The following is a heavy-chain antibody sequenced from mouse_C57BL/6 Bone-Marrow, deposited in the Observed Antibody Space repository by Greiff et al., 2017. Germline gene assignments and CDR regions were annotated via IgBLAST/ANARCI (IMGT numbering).Heavy chain of an antibody. CDR1: GFTFSSYA. D-gene: IGHD1-1*01. J-gene: IGHJ3*01. CDR2: ISSGGDYI. Sequence: EVQRVESGAGLVKPGGSLKLSCAASGFTFSSYAMSWVRQTPEKRLEWVAYISSGGDYIYYADTVKGRFTISRDNARNTLYLQMSSLKSEDTAMYYCTRDRNYYGSSLAGFAYWGQGTLVTVSA. CDR3: TRDRNYYGSSLAGFAY. V-gene: IGHV5-9-1*02.